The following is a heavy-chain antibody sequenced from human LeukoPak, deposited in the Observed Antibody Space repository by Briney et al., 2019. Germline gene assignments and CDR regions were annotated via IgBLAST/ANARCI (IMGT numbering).Heavy chain of an antibody. J-gene: IGHJ5*02. CDR1: GFTFTNYA. D-gene: IGHD3-10*01. Sequence: PGGSLRLSCAASGFTFTNYAMSWVRQAPGKGLEWVSYISSSGSTIYYADPVKGRFTISRDNAKNSLYLQMNSLRAEDTAVYYCARGLTMVRGALRWFDPWGQGTLVTVSS. CDR2: ISSSGSTI. V-gene: IGHV3-48*03. CDR3: ARGLTMVRGALRWFDP.